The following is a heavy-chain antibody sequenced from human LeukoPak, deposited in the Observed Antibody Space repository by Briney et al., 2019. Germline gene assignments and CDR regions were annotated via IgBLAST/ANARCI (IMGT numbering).Heavy chain of an antibody. CDR3: ARDARNDYGGLYYFDY. J-gene: IGHJ4*02. D-gene: IGHD4-23*01. Sequence: GASVKVSCTASGGTFSSYATSWVRQAPGQGLEWMGRIIPIFGIANYAQKFQGRVTITADKSTSTAYMELSSLRSEDTAVYYCARDARNDYGGLYYFDYWGQGTLVTVSS. V-gene: IGHV1-69*04. CDR2: IIPIFGIA. CDR1: GGTFSSYA.